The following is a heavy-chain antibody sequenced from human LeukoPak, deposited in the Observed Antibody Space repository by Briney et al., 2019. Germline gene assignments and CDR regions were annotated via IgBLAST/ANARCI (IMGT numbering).Heavy chain of an antibody. J-gene: IGHJ1*01. CDR1: RFTVSSNY. V-gene: IGHV3-66*02. CDR3: ARFYGGNSEYFQH. D-gene: IGHD4-23*01. Sequence: GGSLRLSCAASRFTVSSNYMSWVRQAPRRGLEWGSLIYSVGSTYFADSVKGRFTISRDNSKNTLYLQMNSMRAEDTAVYYCARFYGGNSEYFQHWGQGTLVTVSS. CDR2: IYSVGST.